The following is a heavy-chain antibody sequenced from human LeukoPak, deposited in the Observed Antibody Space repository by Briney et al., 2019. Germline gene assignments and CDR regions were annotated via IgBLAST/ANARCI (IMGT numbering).Heavy chain of an antibody. Sequence: GRSLRLSCAASGFTFSSYSMNWVRQAPGKGLEWVSYISSSSSTIYYADSVKGRFTISRDNAKNSLYLQMNSLRAEDTAVYYCASPPAGTSVYWGQGTLVTVSS. V-gene: IGHV3-48*01. D-gene: IGHD6-13*01. CDR2: ISSSSSTI. J-gene: IGHJ4*02. CDR3: ASPPAGTSVY. CDR1: GFTFSSYS.